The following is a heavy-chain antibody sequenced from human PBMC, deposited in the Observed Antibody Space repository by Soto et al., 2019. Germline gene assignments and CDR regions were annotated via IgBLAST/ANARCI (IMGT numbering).Heavy chain of an antibody. D-gene: IGHD6-19*01. CDR1: GDSVSSNTAA. J-gene: IGHJ4*02. CDR2: TYYRSNWRH. Sequence: SQTLSLTCAISGDSVSSNTAAWNWIRSSPSRGLEWLGRTYYRSNWRHDYAVSVKSRITVNPDTSKNHFSLQLNSVTPDDTAVYYCARGVAGTGFDLWGQGTLVSVSS. V-gene: IGHV6-1*01. CDR3: ARGVAGTGFDL.